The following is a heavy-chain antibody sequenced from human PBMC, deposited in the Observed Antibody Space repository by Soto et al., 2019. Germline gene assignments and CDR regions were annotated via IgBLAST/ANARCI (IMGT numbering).Heavy chain of an antibody. V-gene: IGHV3-33*01. D-gene: IGHD3-3*01. J-gene: IGHJ4*02. CDR3: AGEFWSCPFYY. CDR2: IWYDGSNK. CDR1: GFTFSSYG. Sequence: QVQLVESGGGVVQPGRSLRLSCAASGFTFSSYGMHWVRQAPGKGLEWVAVIWYDGSNKYYADSVKGRFTISRDNSKNTVYLEMNSLRGEDTAGYYCAGEFWSCPFYYWGQGTLVTVSS.